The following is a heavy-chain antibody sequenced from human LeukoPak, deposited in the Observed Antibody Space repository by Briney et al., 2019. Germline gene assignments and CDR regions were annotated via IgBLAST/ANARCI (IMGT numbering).Heavy chain of an antibody. J-gene: IGHJ4*02. V-gene: IGHV4-59*01. Sequence: SETLSLTCTVSGGSISSYYWSWIRQPPGKGLEWIGYIYYSGSTNYNPSLKSRVTISVDTSKNQFSLKLSSVTAADTAVYYCARVRRGYSGYDFVYFDYWGQGTLVTVSS. CDR2: IYYSGST. D-gene: IGHD5-12*01. CDR1: GGSISSYY. CDR3: ARVRRGYSGYDFVYFDY.